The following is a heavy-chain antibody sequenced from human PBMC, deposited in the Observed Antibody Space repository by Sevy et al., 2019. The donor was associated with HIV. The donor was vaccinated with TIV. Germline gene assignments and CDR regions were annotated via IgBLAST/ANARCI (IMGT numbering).Heavy chain of an antibody. J-gene: IGHJ6*02. V-gene: IGHV3-30*18. CDR1: GFTFSSYG. CDR2: ISYDGSKK. D-gene: IGHD2-15*01. CDR3: AKDRSTIVVVVAASWGMDV. Sequence: GGSLRLSCAASGFTFSSYGMHWVRQAPGKGLEWVAVISYDGSKKYYADSVKGRFTISRDNSKNTLYQQMNSLRAEDTAVYYCAKDRSTIVVVVAASWGMDVWGQGTTVTVSS.